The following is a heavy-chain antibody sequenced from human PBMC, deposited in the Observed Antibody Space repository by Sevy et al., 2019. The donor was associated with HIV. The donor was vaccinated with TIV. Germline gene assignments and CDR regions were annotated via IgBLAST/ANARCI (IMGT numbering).Heavy chain of an antibody. CDR3: AREGGFKPHDG. Sequence: GGSLRLSCAASGFTFSSYAMSWVRQAPGKGLEWVSTFSFGCGKINYADSVKGRFTIPRVNSKNTLYLQMQGLRAEDTAVYFCAREGGFKPHDGWGQGTLVTVAS. J-gene: IGHJ4*02. CDR1: GFTFSSYA. CDR2: FSFGCGKI. V-gene: IGHV3-23*01.